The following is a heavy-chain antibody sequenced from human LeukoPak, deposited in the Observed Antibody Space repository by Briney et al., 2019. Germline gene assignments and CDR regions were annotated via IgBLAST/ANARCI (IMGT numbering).Heavy chain of an antibody. D-gene: IGHD6-19*01. J-gene: IGHJ4*02. Sequence: GGSLRLSCAAPGFTFSSYWMHWVRQAPGKGLVWVSRINSDGSSTSYADSVKGRFTISRDNAKNTLYLQMNSLRAEDTAVYYCARVSNPYSSGWYYFDYWGQGTLVTVSS. CDR2: INSDGSST. CDR3: ARVSNPYSSGWYYFDY. V-gene: IGHV3-74*01. CDR1: GFTFSSYW.